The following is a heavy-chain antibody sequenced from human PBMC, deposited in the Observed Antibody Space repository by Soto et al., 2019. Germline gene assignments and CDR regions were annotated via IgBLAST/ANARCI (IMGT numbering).Heavy chain of an antibody. CDR3: ARDWVDYVSVTGYHTKYYFVY. J-gene: IGHJ4*02. CDR1: GYTFTSYA. CDR2: INAANGNT. Sequence: ASVKVSCKASGYTFTSYAMHWVRQAPGQRLEWMGWINAANGNTKYSQKFQGRVTITRDTSASTAYMELSSLRSEDTAVYYCARDWVDYVSVTGYHTKYYFVYWCPGILVTVSS. D-gene: IGHD3-9*01. V-gene: IGHV1-3*01.